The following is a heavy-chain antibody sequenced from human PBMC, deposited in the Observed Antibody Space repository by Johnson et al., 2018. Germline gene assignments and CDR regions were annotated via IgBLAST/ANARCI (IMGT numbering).Heavy chain of an antibody. CDR1: GFDFSNYG. CDR3: ARDGNYYDSSGYHDALDI. CDR2: TLYDGRNK. J-gene: IGHJ3*02. Sequence: QVQLVESGGGVVQPGRSMRLSCAGSGFDFSNYGMHWVRQAPGKGLEWVAVTLYDGRNKFSAESVKGRFTISKDNSKNMLYLHMNSLRAEDTAVYYCARDGNYYDSSGYHDALDIWGQGTMVTVSS. V-gene: IGHV3-30*03. D-gene: IGHD3-22*01.